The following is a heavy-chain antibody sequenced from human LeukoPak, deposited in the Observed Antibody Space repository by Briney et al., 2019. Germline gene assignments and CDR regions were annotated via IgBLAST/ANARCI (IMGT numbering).Heavy chain of an antibody. CDR1: GGSFSGYY. J-gene: IGHJ4*02. Sequence: SETLSLTCAVYGGSFSGYYWSWVRQPPGKGLEWIGEINHSGSTNYNPSLKSRATISVGTSNNHFSLRLSSVTAADTAVYYCARWGIAAAGIDYWGQGTLVTVSS. CDR3: ARWGIAAAGIDY. V-gene: IGHV4-34*01. CDR2: INHSGST. D-gene: IGHD6-13*01.